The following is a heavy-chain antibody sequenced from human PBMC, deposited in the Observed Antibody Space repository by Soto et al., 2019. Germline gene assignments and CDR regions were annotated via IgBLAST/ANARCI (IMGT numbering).Heavy chain of an antibody. J-gene: IGHJ6*02. Sequence: PGESLKISCKGSGYSFTSYWIGWVRQMPGKGLEWMGIIYPGDSDTRYSPSFQGQVTISADKSISTAYLQWSSLKASDTAMYYCARNGYSNYYYYYYGMDVWGQGTTVTVSS. CDR3: ARNGYSNYYYYYYGMDV. CDR1: GYSFTSYW. CDR2: IYPGDSDT. D-gene: IGHD4-4*01. V-gene: IGHV5-51*01.